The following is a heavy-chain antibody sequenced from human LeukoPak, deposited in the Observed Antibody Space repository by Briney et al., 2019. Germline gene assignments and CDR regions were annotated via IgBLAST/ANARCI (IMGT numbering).Heavy chain of an antibody. CDR3: AREIKYYYGSGSYVDY. D-gene: IGHD3-10*01. CDR2: IIPIFGTA. Sequence: SVKVSCKASGGTFSSYAISWVRQAPGQGLEWMGRIIPIFGTANYAQKFQGRVTITTDESTSTAYLELSSLRSEDTAVYYCAREIKYYYGSGSYVDYWGQGTLVTVSS. CDR1: GGTFSSYA. V-gene: IGHV1-69*05. J-gene: IGHJ4*02.